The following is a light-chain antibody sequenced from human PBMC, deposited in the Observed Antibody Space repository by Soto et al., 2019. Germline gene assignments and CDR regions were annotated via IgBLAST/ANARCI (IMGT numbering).Light chain of an antibody. V-gene: IGKV3-11*01. CDR3: QQRRNWPPIT. Sequence: DIVLTQSPGTLSLSPGERATLSCRASQSVSSYLAWYQQKPGQPPRLLIYDASNRATGIPARFSGGGSGTDFTLTISSLEPEDFAVYYCQQRRNWPPITFGQGTRLEIK. CDR2: DAS. CDR1: QSVSSY. J-gene: IGKJ5*01.